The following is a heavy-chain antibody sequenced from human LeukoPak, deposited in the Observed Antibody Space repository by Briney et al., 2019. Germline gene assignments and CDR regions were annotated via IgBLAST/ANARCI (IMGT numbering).Heavy chain of an antibody. Sequence: GGSLKLSCAASGFTFSGSAIHWVRQASGKGLEWVARIKTKAESYATAYVASVKGRFTISRDDSKNTAYLQMDSLKTEDTAMYYCTRLSGGDSDSYYYGLDVWGQGTTVTVSS. CDR1: GFTFSGSA. V-gene: IGHV3-73*01. CDR3: TRLSGGDSDSYYYGLDV. J-gene: IGHJ6*02. CDR2: IKTKAESYAT. D-gene: IGHD2-21*02.